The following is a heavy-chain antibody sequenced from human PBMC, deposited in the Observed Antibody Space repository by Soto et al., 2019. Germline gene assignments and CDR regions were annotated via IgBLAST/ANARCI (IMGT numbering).Heavy chain of an antibody. CDR1: GYTFTSYD. CDR3: ARAIHDYGYRMGLYYYYYGMDV. J-gene: IGHJ6*02. V-gene: IGHV1-8*01. Sequence: GASVKVSCKASGYTFTSYDINWVRQATGQGLEWMGWMNPNSGNTGYAQKFQGRVTMTRNTSISTAYMELSSLRSEDTAVYYCARAIHDYGYRMGLYYYYYGMDVWGQGTTVTVSS. D-gene: IGHD4-17*01. CDR2: MNPNSGNT.